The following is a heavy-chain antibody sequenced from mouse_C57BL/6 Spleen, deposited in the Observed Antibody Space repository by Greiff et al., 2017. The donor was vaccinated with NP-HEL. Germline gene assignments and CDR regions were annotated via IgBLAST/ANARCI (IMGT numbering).Heavy chain of an antibody. CDR2: IYPYNDGT. CDR1: GYTFTSYV. J-gene: IGHJ3*01. Sequence: EVQLQQSGPELVKPGASVKMSCKASGYTFTSYVMHWVQQKPGQGLEWIGYIYPYNDGTKYHEKFKGKATLTSDKSSSTAYMELSSLTSEDSAVYPLRPWFAYWGQGTLVTVSA. V-gene: IGHV1-14*01. CDR3: RPWFAY. D-gene: IGHD1-2*01.